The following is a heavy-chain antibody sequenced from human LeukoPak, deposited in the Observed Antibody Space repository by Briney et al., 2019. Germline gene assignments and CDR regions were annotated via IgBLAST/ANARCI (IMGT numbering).Heavy chain of an antibody. CDR1: GFTVSSNY. Sequence: PGGSLRLSCAASGFTVSSNYMSWVRQAPGEGLEWVSVIYSGGSTYYADSVKGRFTISRDNSKNTLYLQMNSLRAEDTAVYYCARGGSGTLYYFDYWGQGTLVTVSS. CDR3: ARGGSGTLYYFDY. CDR2: IYSGGST. V-gene: IGHV3-53*01. D-gene: IGHD3-10*01. J-gene: IGHJ4*02.